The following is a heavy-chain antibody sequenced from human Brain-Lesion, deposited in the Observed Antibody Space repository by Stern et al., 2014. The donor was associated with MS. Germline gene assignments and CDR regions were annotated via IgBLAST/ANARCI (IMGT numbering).Heavy chain of an antibody. D-gene: IGHD1-26*01. CDR3: ATTRWDLFTWNWFDP. V-gene: IGHV4-61*02. CDR2: IHDSGST. J-gene: IGHJ5*02. Sequence: VQLVESGPGLVKPSQTLSLTCTVSGGSISSSGYYWSWIRQPADKGLEWIGRIHDSGSTYYNPSLKSRVTISVDTAKTQSPRNLTSWTAADTAVYYCATTRWDLFTWNWFDPWGQGTLVTVSS. CDR1: GGSISSSGYY.